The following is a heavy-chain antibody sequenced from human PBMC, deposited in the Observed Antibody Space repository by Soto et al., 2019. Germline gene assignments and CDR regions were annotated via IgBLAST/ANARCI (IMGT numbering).Heavy chain of an antibody. J-gene: IGHJ4*02. V-gene: IGHV4-39*01. Sequence: SETLSLTCSVSGGSISNSSYLWGWVRQPPGKGLQWIGSVSHIGSTNYNPSLKSRLTISVGTSKTQSSLRLDSVTAADTAVYYCSRIADSGPRTGFDYWGQGTLVTVSS. CDR1: GGSISNSSYL. D-gene: IGHD6-13*01. CDR2: VSHIGST. CDR3: SRIADSGPRTGFDY.